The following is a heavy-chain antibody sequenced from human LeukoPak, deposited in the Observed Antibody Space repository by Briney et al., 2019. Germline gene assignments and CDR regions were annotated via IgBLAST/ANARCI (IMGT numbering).Heavy chain of an antibody. CDR1: GYTFTSYG. CDR2: ISAYNGNT. D-gene: IGHD6-19*01. J-gene: IGHJ4*02. V-gene: IGHV1-18*01. CDR3: ARGGSGWSRDY. Sequence: GASVKVSCKASGYTFTSYGIRWGRQAPGQGLKWMGWISAYNGNTNYAQKLQGRVTMTTDTSTSTVYMELRSLTSDDTAVYYCARGGSGWSRDYWGQGTLVTVSS.